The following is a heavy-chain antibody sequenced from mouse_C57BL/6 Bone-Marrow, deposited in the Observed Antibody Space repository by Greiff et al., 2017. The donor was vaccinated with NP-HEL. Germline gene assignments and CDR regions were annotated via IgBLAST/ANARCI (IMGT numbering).Heavy chain of an antibody. CDR2: IYPGDGDT. CDR3: ARWGTTVVATGGYFDV. Sequence: QVQLQQSGPELVKPGASVKIPCKASGYAFSSSWMNWVKQRPGKGLEWIGRIYPGDGDTNYNGKFKGKATLTADKSSSTAYMQLSSLTSEDSAVYFCARWGTTVVATGGYFDVWGTGTTVTVSS. J-gene: IGHJ1*03. V-gene: IGHV1-82*01. CDR1: GYAFSSSW. D-gene: IGHD1-1*01.